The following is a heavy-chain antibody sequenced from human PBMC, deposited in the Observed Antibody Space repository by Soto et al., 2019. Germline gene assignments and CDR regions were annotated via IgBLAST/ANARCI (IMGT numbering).Heavy chain of an antibody. Sequence: EVQLVESGGGVVQPGGSLRLSCAASGFTFSRYWMNWVRQAPGKGLEWVANIKQDGSAKYYVDSVKDRFTISRDNAKNSLYLQMNSLRREDTAVYYCAGGRGWYIHQWGQGTLVTVSS. CDR1: GFTFSRYW. J-gene: IGHJ1*01. CDR2: IKQDGSAK. V-gene: IGHV3-7*01. D-gene: IGHD6-19*01. CDR3: AGGRGWYIHQ.